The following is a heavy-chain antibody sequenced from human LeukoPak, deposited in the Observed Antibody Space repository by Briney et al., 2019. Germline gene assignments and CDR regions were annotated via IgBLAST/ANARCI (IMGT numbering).Heavy chain of an antibody. CDR2: ISPDGSAA. V-gene: IGHV3-7*01. Sequence: GGSLRLSCAASGFTFSSYAMSWVRQAPGKGLEWVANISPDGSAAFYVDSVKGRVTISRDNAKNSLYLQMFSLRAEDTAVYYCARSVDYWGQGTLVTVSS. J-gene: IGHJ4*02. CDR3: ARSVDY. CDR1: GFTFSSYA.